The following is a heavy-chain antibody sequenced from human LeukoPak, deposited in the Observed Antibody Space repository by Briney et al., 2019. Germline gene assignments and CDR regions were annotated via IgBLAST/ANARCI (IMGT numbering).Heavy chain of an antibody. V-gene: IGHV4-39*07. CDR2: ISYSGGT. CDR3: TRSLPHFDH. J-gene: IGHJ4*02. CDR1: GGSISSSGYY. Sequence: SETLSLTCIVSGGSISSSGYYWVWIRQPPRKGLEWIGSISYSGGTYYNPSLKSRVTISIDTSKKQFSLNVISATAADTAVYYCTRSLPHFDHWGQGTLVAVSS.